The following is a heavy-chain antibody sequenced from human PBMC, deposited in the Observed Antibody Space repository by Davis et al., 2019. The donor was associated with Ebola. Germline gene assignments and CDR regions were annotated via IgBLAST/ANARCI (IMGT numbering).Heavy chain of an antibody. Sequence: SVKVSCKASGYTFTTYYMNWVRQAPGQGLEWMGGIIPIFGTANYAQKFQGRVTITADKSTSTAYMELSSLRSEDTAVYYCARGHASRITIFGVVIDYFDYWGQGTLVTVSS. D-gene: IGHD3-3*01. J-gene: IGHJ4*02. V-gene: IGHV1-69*06. CDR2: IIPIFGTA. CDR1: GYTFTTYY. CDR3: ARGHASRITIFGVVIDYFDY.